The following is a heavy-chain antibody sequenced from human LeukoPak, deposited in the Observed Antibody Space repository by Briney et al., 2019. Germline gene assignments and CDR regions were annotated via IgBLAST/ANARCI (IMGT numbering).Heavy chain of an antibody. V-gene: IGHV1-18*01. CDR1: GYTFTRYG. Sequence: ASVKVSCKATGYTFTRYGISWVRQAPGQGLEWMGWISANNGDTNSAQKFQDRVTMTTDTSTSTAYMELRSLRSDDTAVYYCARDFFHGHCAGLSCFLLDYWGQGSLVTVSS. J-gene: IGHJ4*02. D-gene: IGHD2-15*01. CDR2: ISANNGDT. CDR3: ARDFFHGHCAGLSCFLLDY.